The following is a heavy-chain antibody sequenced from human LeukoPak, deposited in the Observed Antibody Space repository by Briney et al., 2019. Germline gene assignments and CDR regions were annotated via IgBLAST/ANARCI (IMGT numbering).Heavy chain of an antibody. V-gene: IGHV3-43*01. D-gene: IGHD3-22*01. CDR1: GFTFDDYA. CDR3: AKARGLIGGAFDI. CDR2: VSWDGDTT. Sequence: SGGSLRLSCAASGFTFDDYAMHWVRQAPGKGLEWVSLVSWDGDTTYYADSVKGRFTISRDNSKNSLYLQMNSLRTEDTALYYCAKARGLIGGAFDIWGQGTMVTVSS. J-gene: IGHJ3*02.